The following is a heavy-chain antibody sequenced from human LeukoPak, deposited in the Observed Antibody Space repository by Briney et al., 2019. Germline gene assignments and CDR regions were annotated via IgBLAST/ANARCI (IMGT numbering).Heavy chain of an antibody. J-gene: IGHJ6*02. CDR1: GYTFNNYD. Sequence: VASVKVSCKASGYTFNNYDINWVRQAPGQGLEWMGWMNPNSGTTGYAQKFQGRFTLTRETFISTAYMELSSLRSDDTAVYYCVRAMAPLDTFNYQYAMDVWGQGTMVTVSS. CDR2: MNPNSGTT. CDR3: VRAMAPLDTFNYQYAMDV. D-gene: IGHD5-24*01. V-gene: IGHV1-8*01.